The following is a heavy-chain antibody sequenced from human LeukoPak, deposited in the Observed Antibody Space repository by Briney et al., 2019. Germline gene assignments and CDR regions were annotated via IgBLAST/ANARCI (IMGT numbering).Heavy chain of an antibody. V-gene: IGHV4-34*01. CDR2: INHSGST. Sequence: SETLSLTCAVYGGSFSGYYWSWIRQPPGKGLEWIGEINHSGSTNYNPSLKSRVTISVDTSKNQFSLKLSSVTAADTAVYYCARGGDGWLLLFDYWGQGTLVTVSS. CDR3: ARGGDGWLLLFDY. J-gene: IGHJ4*02. D-gene: IGHD3-22*01. CDR1: GGSFSGYY.